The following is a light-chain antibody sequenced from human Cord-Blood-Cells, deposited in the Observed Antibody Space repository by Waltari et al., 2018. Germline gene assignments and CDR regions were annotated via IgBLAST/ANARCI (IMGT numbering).Light chain of an antibody. V-gene: IGLV2-11*01. CDR2: DVS. CDR3: CSYAGSYTFVV. J-gene: IGLJ1*01. Sequence: SALTQPRSVSASPGQPVTIPCTGTRSDVGGYNSVSWYPQHPGKAPQLLIYDVSKRPSGVPDRFSGSKSGNPAALTISGLQAEDEADYYCCSYAGSYTFVVFGTGTKVTVL. CDR1: RSDVGGYNS.